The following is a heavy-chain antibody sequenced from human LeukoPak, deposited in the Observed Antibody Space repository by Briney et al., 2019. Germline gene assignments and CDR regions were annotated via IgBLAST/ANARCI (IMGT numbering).Heavy chain of an antibody. D-gene: IGHD6-13*01. CDR2: IYTSGST. J-gene: IGHJ4*02. CDR1: GGSISSGSYY. V-gene: IGHV4-61*02. CDR3: AGESSSSWFTGGNFDY. Sequence: SETLSLTCTVSGGSISSGSYYWSWIRQPAGKGLEWIGRIYTSGSTNYNPSLKSRVTISVDTSKNQFSLKLSSVTAADTAVYYCAGESSSSWFTGGNFDYWGQGTLVTVSS.